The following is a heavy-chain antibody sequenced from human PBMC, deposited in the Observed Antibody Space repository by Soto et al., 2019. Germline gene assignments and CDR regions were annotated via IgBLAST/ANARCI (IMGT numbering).Heavy chain of an antibody. Sequence: GESLKISCKGSGYSFTSYWIGWVRQMPGKGLEWMGITYPGDSDTRYSPSFQGQVTISADKSISTAYLQWSSLKASDTAMYYCARSVRGSPRYYYGMDVWGQGTTVTVSS. CDR3: ARSVRGSPRYYYGMDV. CDR1: GYSFTSYW. CDR2: TYPGDSDT. V-gene: IGHV5-51*01. D-gene: IGHD3-16*02. J-gene: IGHJ6*02.